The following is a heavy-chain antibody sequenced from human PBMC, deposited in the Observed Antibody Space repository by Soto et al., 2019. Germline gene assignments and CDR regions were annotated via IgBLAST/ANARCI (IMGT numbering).Heavy chain of an antibody. Sequence: EVQLLESGGGLVQPGGSLRLSCAASGLTFSSYAMSWVRQAPGKGLEWVSAISGSGGSTYYADSVKGRFTISRDNSKNTLYLQMNSLRAEDTAVYYCANRGGDYGDPHYWGQGTLVTVSS. V-gene: IGHV3-23*01. J-gene: IGHJ4*02. CDR2: ISGSGGST. D-gene: IGHD4-17*01. CDR3: ANRGGDYGDPHY. CDR1: GLTFSSYA.